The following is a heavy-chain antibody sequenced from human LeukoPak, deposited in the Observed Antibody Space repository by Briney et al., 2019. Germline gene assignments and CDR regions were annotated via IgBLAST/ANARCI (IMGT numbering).Heavy chain of an antibody. CDR3: ARAGYSSSWYSSDP. J-gene: IGHJ5*02. CDR1: GYTFTSYD. V-gene: IGHV1-8*01. CDR2: MNPNSGNT. Sequence: VASVKVSCKASGYTFTSYDIHWVRQATGQGLAGMGWMNPNSGNTGYAQKFQGRVTMTRNTSISTAYMELSSLRSEDTAVYYCARAGYSSSWYSSDPWGQGTLVTVSS. D-gene: IGHD6-13*01.